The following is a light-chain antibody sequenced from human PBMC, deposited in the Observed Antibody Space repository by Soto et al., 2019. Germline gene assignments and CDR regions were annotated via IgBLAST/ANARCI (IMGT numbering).Light chain of an antibody. V-gene: IGKV1-33*01. Sequence: DIQMTQSPSSLSASVGDRVTITCQASQGINNYLVWYQQKPGRAPKLLIYDSSKLETGVRSRLSGGDYGTDFTFTISGLQPEDVATYYCQQYYILPPTFGQGTKLEIK. J-gene: IGKJ2*01. CDR3: QQYYILPPT. CDR1: QGINNY. CDR2: DSS.